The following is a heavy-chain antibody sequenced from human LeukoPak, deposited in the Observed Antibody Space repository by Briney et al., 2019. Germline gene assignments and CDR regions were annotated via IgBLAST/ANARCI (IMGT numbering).Heavy chain of an antibody. Sequence: PGGSLRLSCAASGFTSDDYAMHWVRQGPGKGLEWDSGINWNSARIVYADSVKGRFTISRDNAKNSLFLEMNSLRPEDGALYYCVKDRASLPGATTGFDYWGQGTLVTVSS. D-gene: IGHD1-26*01. J-gene: IGHJ4*02. V-gene: IGHV3-9*02. CDR2: INWNSARI. CDR3: VKDRASLPGATTGFDY. CDR1: GFTSDDYA.